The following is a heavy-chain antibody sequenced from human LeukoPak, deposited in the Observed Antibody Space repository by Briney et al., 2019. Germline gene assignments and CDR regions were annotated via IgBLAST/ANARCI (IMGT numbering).Heavy chain of an antibody. J-gene: IGHJ4*02. CDR3: AKAPTRSEGFDY. CDR1: GFTFSSYA. CDR2: ISGSGGST. V-gene: IGHV3-23*01. Sequence: PGGSLRLSCAASGFTFSSYAMSWVRQAPGKGLEWVSAISGSGGSTYYADSVKGRFTISRDNSKKTLYLQMNSLRAEDTAVYYCAKAPTRSEGFDYWGQGTLVTVSS.